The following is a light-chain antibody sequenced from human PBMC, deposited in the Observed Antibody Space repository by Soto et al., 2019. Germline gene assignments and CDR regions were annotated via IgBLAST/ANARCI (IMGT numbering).Light chain of an antibody. CDR2: AAS. J-gene: IGKJ5*01. Sequence: DIQMTQSPSTLSGSVGDRFTITFRASQTISSWLAWYQQKPGKAPKLLIYAASSLQSGVPSRFSGSGSGTDFTLTINSLEPEDFAVYYCQQRNVWPPITFGQGTRLEI. CDR1: QTISSW. CDR3: QQRNVWPPIT. V-gene: IGKV1-5*01.